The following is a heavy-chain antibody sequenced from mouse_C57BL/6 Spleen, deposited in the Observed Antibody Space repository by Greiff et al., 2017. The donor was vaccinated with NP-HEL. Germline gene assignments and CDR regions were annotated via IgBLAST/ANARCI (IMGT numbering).Heavy chain of an antibody. CDR1: GYTFTSYT. CDR3: AAIYYDYDPNWYFDV. J-gene: IGHJ1*03. Sequence: VKLQESGAELARPGASVKMSCKASGYTFTSYTMHWVKQRPGQGLEWIGYINPSSGSTKYNQKFKDKATLTADKSSSTAYMQLSSLTSEDSAVYYCAAIYYDYDPNWYFDVWGTGTTVTVSS. D-gene: IGHD2-4*01. V-gene: IGHV1-4*01. CDR2: INPSSGST.